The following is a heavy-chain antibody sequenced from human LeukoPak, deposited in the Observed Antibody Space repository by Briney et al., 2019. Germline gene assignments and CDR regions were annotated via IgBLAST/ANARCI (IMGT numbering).Heavy chain of an antibody. CDR1: GYTFTGYY. V-gene: IGHV1-2*02. CDR3: ARDLYSSTLNWFDP. Sequence: ASVKVSCKASGYTFTGYYMHCVRQAPGQGLEWMGWINPNSGGTNYAQKFQGRVTMTRDTSISTAYMELSRLRSDDTAVYYCARDLYSSTLNWFDPWGQGTLVTVSS. D-gene: IGHD6-13*01. J-gene: IGHJ5*02. CDR2: INPNSGGT.